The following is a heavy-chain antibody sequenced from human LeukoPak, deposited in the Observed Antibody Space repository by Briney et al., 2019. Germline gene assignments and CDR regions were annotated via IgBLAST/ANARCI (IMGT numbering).Heavy chain of an antibody. CDR2: IKPDGSVT. D-gene: IGHD6-13*01. V-gene: IGHV3-7*01. CDR3: ATSEGTAAGPY. CDR1: GFTFSNYW. J-gene: IGHJ4*02. Sequence: GGSLRLSCAASGFTFSNYWMTWVRQAPGKGLEWVANIKPDGSVTLYGDSVKGRFTISRDNAKNSLYLQMNSLRAEDTGLYYCATSEGTAAGPYWGQGTLVTVSS.